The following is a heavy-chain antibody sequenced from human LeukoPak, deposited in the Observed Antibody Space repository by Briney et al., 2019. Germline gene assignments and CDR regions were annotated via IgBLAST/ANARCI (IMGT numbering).Heavy chain of an antibody. CDR1: GFTFSSYA. Sequence: GGSLRLSCAASGFTFSSYAMNWVRQAPGKGLEWVSANSGSGGSTYYTDSVKGRFTISRDNSKNTLYLQMNSLRAEDTAVYYCAKEGYSSGGYDGYFHHWGQGTLVTVSS. CDR2: NSGSGGST. J-gene: IGHJ1*01. V-gene: IGHV3-23*01. CDR3: AKEGYSSGGYDGYFHH. D-gene: IGHD6-19*01.